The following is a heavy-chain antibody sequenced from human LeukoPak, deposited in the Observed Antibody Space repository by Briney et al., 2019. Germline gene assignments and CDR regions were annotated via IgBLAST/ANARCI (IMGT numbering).Heavy chain of an antibody. CDR2: ISPDGREK. Sequence: GGSLRLSCSASGFTFSNFWMTWVRQAPGKGLECLANISPDGREKYYMDSVRGRFTISRDNAKNSMYLQMNSLRAEDTAVYYCARDRLTSGSYFFDYWGQGTLVTVSS. V-gene: IGHV3-7*01. CDR1: GFTFSNFW. CDR3: ARDRLTSGSYFFDY. D-gene: IGHD1-26*01. J-gene: IGHJ4*02.